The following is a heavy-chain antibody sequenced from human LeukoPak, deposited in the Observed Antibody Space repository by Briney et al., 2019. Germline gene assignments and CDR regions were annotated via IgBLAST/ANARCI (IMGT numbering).Heavy chain of an antibody. D-gene: IGHD2-2*01. CDR2: VSWNSGSI. V-gene: IGHV3-9*01. J-gene: IGHJ3*02. CDR3: AKGVVPAATDDAFDI. Sequence: PGGSLRLSCAASGFTFDDYAMHWVRQAPGNGQAWVSGVSWNSGSIGYADSVKGRFTISRDNAKNSLYLQMNSLRAEDTALYYCAKGVVPAATDDAFDIWGQGTMVTVSS. CDR1: GFTFDDYA.